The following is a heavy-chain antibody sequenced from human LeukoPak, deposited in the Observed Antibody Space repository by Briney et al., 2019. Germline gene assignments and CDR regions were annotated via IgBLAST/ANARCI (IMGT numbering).Heavy chain of an antibody. CDR1: GGSISSYY. CDR2: IYTSGST. V-gene: IGHV4-4*07. D-gene: IGHD3-22*01. CDR3: ARASLFYNDSSGYDY. J-gene: IGHJ4*02. Sequence: SETLSLTCTVSGGSISSYYWSWIRQPAGKGLEWIGRIYTSGSTNYNPSLKSRVTMSVDTSKNQFSLKLRSVTAADTAVYYCARASLFYNDSSGYDYWGQGILVTVSS.